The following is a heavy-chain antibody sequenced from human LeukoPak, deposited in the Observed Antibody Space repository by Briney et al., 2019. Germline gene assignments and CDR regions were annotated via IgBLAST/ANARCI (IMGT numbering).Heavy chain of an antibody. CDR1: GFSFNTYW. D-gene: IGHD3-10*01. J-gene: IGHJ3*02. CDR3: ARQASGTLSDAFDI. V-gene: IGHV5-51*01. Sequence: GESLKISCKGSGFSFNTYWIAWVRQMPGKGLEWMGIIYPDDSDTRYSPPFQGQVTFSADKSISTAYLQWSSLKASDTAMYYCARQASGTLSDAFDIWGQGTMVTVSS. CDR2: IYPDDSDT.